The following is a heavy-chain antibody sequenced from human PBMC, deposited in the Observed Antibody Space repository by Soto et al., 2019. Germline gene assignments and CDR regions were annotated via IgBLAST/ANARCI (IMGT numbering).Heavy chain of an antibody. D-gene: IGHD3-10*01. CDR3: ARRGPYYFDF. V-gene: IGHV3-23*01. CDR1: GFTFSGYD. Sequence: GGSLRLSCAASGFTFSGYDMTWVRQAPGQGLQYISGISGSGVITYYPDSMRGRFIISRDNSKNILYLQVNILRAEDTAVYYCARRGPYYFDFWGQGTLVTVSS. CDR2: ISGSGVIT. J-gene: IGHJ4*02.